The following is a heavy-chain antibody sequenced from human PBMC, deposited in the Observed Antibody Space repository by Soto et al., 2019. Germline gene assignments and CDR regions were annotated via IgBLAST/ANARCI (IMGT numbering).Heavy chain of an antibody. CDR1: GYSFTDYH. V-gene: IGHV1-2*04. CDR2: INPKSGGT. D-gene: IGHD2-8*01. Sequence: VASVKVSCKASGYSFTDYHIHWVRQAPGQGLEWLGRINPKSGGTSTAQKFQGWVTMTTDTSISTASMELTRLTSDDTAIYYCARGDSTDCSNSVCSFFYNHDMDVWGQGTTVTVSS. CDR3: ARGDSTDCSNSVCSFFYNHDMDV. J-gene: IGHJ6*02.